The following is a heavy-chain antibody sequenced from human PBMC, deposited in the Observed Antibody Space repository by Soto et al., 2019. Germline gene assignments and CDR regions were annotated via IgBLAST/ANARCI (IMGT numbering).Heavy chain of an antibody. CDR1: GGSIYRSGYY. Sequence: SETLSLTCTVSGGSIYRSGYYWGWIRQPPGRGLEWIGNIDYNGVTYSNPSLKSRVTISRDTSKNQFSLKLTSVTAADTALYYCGKVVVGATGHTDSGSWGAGRLVAVAS. D-gene: IGHD2-15*01. CDR3: GKVVVGATGHTDSGS. V-gene: IGHV4-39*01. J-gene: IGHJ4*02. CDR2: IDYNGVT.